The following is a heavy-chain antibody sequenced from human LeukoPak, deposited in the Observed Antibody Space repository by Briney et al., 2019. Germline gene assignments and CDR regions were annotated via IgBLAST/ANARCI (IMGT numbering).Heavy chain of an antibody. CDR1: GFTFSDYY. Sequence: TGGSLRLSCAASGFTFSDYYMSWIRQAPGKGLEWVSYISSSGSTIYYADSVKGRFTISRDNAKNSLYLQMNSLRAEDTAVYYCAKDFSSSSGFAFDIWGQGTMVTVSS. J-gene: IGHJ3*02. CDR3: AKDFSSSSGFAFDI. V-gene: IGHV3-11*01. CDR2: ISSSGSTI. D-gene: IGHD6-6*01.